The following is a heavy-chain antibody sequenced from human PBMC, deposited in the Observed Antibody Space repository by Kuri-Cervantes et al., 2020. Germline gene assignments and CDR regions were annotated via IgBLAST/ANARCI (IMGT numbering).Heavy chain of an antibody. CDR2: IIPIFGTA. D-gene: IGHD6-6*01. V-gene: IGHV1-69*13. CDR3: ARDLRGEAARLDY. J-gene: IGHJ4*02. CDR1: GYTFTSYY. Sequence: SVKVSCKASGYTFTSYYMHWVRQAPGQGLEWMGGIIPIFGTANYAQKFQGRVTITADESTSTAYMELSSLRSEDTAVYYCARDLRGEAARLDYWGQGTLVTVSS.